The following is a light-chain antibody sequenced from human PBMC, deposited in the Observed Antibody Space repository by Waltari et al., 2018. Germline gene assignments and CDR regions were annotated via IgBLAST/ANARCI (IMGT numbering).Light chain of an antibody. Sequence: EIVLTQSPATLSLSPGERATLSCRASQSVSSYLAWYQQKPGQAPRLLIYDASNMATGIPARFSGSGSGTDVTLTISSLEPEDFAVYYCQQRSNWPVTFGPGTKVDIK. CDR2: DAS. V-gene: IGKV3-11*01. CDR1: QSVSSY. J-gene: IGKJ3*01. CDR3: QQRSNWPVT.